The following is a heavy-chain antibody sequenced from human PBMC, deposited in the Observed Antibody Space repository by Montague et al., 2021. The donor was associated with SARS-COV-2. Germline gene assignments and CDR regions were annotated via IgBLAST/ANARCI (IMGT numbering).Heavy chain of an antibody. D-gene: IGHD1-1*01. J-gene: IGHJ1*01. V-gene: IGHV4-59*08. CDR2: IYFSGST. Sequence: SETLSLTCTVSGDSMTDSYWSWIRQPPGKGLEYIGYIYFSGSTNYNPSLKSRLTISVDTSKNQFSLKLSSVTAADTAVYFCTRQSLGWNTDWGQGTLVTVSS. CDR3: TRQSLGWNTD. CDR1: GDSMTDSY.